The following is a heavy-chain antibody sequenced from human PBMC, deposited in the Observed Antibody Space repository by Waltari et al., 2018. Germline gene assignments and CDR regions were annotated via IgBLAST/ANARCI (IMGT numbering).Heavy chain of an antibody. J-gene: IGHJ4*02. D-gene: IGHD6-19*01. CDR3: ATSGWYCFDY. V-gene: IGHV3-7*01. CDR1: GFTLSSFW. CDR2: IKQGGREK. Sequence: EVQLVESGGGLVQPGGSLRLSCAASGFTLSSFWMNWVRQTPGKGLEWVAGIKQGGREKDYADAVKGRFTISRDNAKNALYLQMNSLRAEDTAVYYCATSGWYCFDYWGQGTLVTVSS.